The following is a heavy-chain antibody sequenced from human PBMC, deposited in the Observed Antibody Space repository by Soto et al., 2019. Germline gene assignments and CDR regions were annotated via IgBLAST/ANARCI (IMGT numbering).Heavy chain of an antibody. CDR1: GFTFDDYA. Sequence: GGSLRLSCAASGFTFDDYAMHWVRQAPGKGLEWVSGISWNINNIGYAYSVKGRFTISRDNAKNSLYLQMNSLRAEDTALYYCAKEMGGYEGSTFFDYWGQGTLVTVSS. J-gene: IGHJ4*02. CDR2: ISWNINNI. CDR3: AKEMGGYEGSTFFDY. D-gene: IGHD3-10*01. V-gene: IGHV3-9*01.